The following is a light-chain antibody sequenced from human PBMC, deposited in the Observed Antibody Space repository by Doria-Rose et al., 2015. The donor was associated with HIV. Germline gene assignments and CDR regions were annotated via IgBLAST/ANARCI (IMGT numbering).Light chain of an antibody. CDR2: NTY. V-gene: IGLV8-61*01. J-gene: IGLJ3*02. CDR1: SGPVTGAYY. CDR3: VLYMGSGIWM. Sequence: QAVVTQEPSSSVSLGGTVTLTCGLTSGPVTGAYYPSWHQQTPGQAPRTLIYNTYSLSSGVSDRFSGSILGNKAALTISGAQAADESDYYGVLYMGSGIWMFGGGTKLTVL.